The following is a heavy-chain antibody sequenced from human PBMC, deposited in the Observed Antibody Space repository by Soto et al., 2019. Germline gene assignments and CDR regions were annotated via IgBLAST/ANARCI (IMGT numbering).Heavy chain of an antibody. Sequence: PSETLSLTCTVSGGSISSYYWSWIRQPAGKGLEWIGRIYTSGSTNYNPSLKSRVTMSVDTSKNQFSLKLSSVTAADTAVYYCARDEDMITFGGVTSRRYYYGMDVWGQGTTVTVSS. J-gene: IGHJ6*02. D-gene: IGHD3-16*01. CDR3: ARDEDMITFGGVTSRRYYYGMDV. CDR2: IYTSGST. CDR1: GGSISSYY. V-gene: IGHV4-4*07.